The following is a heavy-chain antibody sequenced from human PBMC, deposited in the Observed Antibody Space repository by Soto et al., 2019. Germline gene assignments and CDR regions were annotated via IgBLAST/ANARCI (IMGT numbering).Heavy chain of an antibody. V-gene: IGHV3-30-3*01. D-gene: IGHD3-10*01. CDR2: ISYDGSNK. CDR1: GFTFSSYA. CDR3: ARDLYYYGSGSYYPPDY. Sequence: QVQLVESGGGVVQPGRSLRLSCAASGFTFSSYAMHWVRQAPGKGLEWVAVISYDGSNKYYADSVKGRFTISRDNSKNTLYLQTNSLRAEDTAVYYCARDLYYYGSGSYYPPDYWGQGTLVTVSS. J-gene: IGHJ4*02.